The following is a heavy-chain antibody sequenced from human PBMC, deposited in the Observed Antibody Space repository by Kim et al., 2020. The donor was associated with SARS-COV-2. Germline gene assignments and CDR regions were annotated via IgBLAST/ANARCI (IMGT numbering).Heavy chain of an antibody. D-gene: IGHD5-18*01. V-gene: IGHV3-30*07. J-gene: IGHJ2*01. Sequence: VKGQFNISRDNSKDTLYLQMNSLRAEDTAVYYCARGEYGYSYGPPWYFDLWGRGTLVTVSS. CDR3: ARGEYGYSYGPPWYFDL.